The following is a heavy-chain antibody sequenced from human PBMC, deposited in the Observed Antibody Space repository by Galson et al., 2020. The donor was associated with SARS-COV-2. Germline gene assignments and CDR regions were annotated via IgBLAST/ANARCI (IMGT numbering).Heavy chain of an antibody. CDR1: GTSISSGSYS. Sequence: SQTLSLTCAVSGTSISSGSYSWNWLRQPPGKGLERIGYISHSGGTYYNPSPKSRVTISGDWSKNQFSLRLSSVNAAVTAIYYCASGPVAESGEWGQGTLVTVS. V-gene: IGHV4-30-2*01. CDR2: ISHSGGT. CDR3: ASGPVAESGE. D-gene: IGHD6-19*01. J-gene: IGHJ4*02.